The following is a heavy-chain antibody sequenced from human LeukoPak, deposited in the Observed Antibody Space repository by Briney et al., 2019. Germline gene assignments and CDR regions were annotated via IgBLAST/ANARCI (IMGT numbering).Heavy chain of an antibody. CDR2: IYSGGDT. J-gene: IGHJ4*02. V-gene: IGHV3-66*01. Sequence: GGSLRLSCAASGFTVSSNYMSWVRQAPGKGLEWVSVIYSGGDTYYADSVKGRFTISRDNSKNMIYLEMSSLKAEDTAVYYCAKERSLEIAVAGTIFDYWGQGTLVAVSS. CDR3: AKERSLEIAVAGTIFDY. D-gene: IGHD6-19*01. CDR1: GFTVSSNY.